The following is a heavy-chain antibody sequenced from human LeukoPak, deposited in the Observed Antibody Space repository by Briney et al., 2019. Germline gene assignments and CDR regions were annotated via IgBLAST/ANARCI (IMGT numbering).Heavy chain of an antibody. V-gene: IGHV4-61*01. CDR3: ARDRDGGYNFDY. Sequence: SETLSLTCTVSGGSVSSGSYYWSWIRQPPGKGLVWIGYIYYSGSTNYNPSLKSRVTISVDTSKNQFSLKLSSVTAADTAVYYCARDRDGGYNFDYWGQGTLVTVSS. D-gene: IGHD5-12*01. J-gene: IGHJ4*02. CDR2: IYYSGST. CDR1: GGSVSSGSYY.